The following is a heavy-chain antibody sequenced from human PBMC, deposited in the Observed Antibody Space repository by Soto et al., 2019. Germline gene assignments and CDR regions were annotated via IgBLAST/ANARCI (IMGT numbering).Heavy chain of an antibody. CDR3: AKDLGVGYCSSTSCTRRSPYYYYMDV. V-gene: IGHV3-30*18. Sequence: GGSLRLSCVASGFTFSSYGMHWVRQAPGKGLEWVAVISYDGSNKYYADSVKGRFTISRDNSKNTRYLQMNSLRAEDTAVYYCAKDLGVGYCSSTSCTRRSPYYYYMDVWGKGTTVTVSS. D-gene: IGHD2-2*03. J-gene: IGHJ6*03. CDR2: ISYDGSNK. CDR1: GFTFSSYG.